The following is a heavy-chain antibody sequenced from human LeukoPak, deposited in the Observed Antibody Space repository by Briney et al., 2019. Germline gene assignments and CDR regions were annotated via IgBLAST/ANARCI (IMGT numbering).Heavy chain of an antibody. Sequence: SGTLSLTCAVYGGSFSGYYWSWIRQPPGKGLEWIGEINHSGSTNYNPSLKSRVTISVDTSKNQFSLKLSSVTAADTAVYYCARSGYYGSGGYYYYYYMDVWGKGTTVTVSS. CDR1: GGSFSGYY. J-gene: IGHJ6*03. CDR3: ARSGYYGSGGYYYYYYMDV. CDR2: INHSGST. D-gene: IGHD3-10*01. V-gene: IGHV4-34*01.